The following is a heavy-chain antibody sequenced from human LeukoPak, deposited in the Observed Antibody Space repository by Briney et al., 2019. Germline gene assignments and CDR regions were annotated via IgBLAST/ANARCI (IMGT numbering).Heavy chain of an antibody. CDR1: GYTFTGYY. CDR3: ARKQGTLWFGEFYDY. J-gene: IGHJ4*02. D-gene: IGHD3-10*01. Sequence: ASVKVSCKASGYTFTGYYMHWVRQAPGQGLEWMGWINPNSGGTNYAQKFQGRVTMTRDTSISTAYMELSRLRSDDTAVYYCARKQGTLWFGEFYDYWGQGTLVTVSS. CDR2: INPNSGGT. V-gene: IGHV1-2*02.